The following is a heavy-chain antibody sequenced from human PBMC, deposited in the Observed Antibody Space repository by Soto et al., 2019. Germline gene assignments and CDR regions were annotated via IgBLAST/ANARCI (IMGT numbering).Heavy chain of an antibody. CDR2: ISSSGSTI. V-gene: IGHV3-11*01. D-gene: IGHD5-12*01. CDR1: GFTFSDYY. J-gene: IGHJ3*02. CDR3: ARGSSRGYSRCETITDACDI. Sequence: QVQLVESGGGLVKPGGSLRLSCAASGFTFSDYYMSWIRQAPGKGLEWVSYISSSGSTIYYADSVKGRFTISRDNAKKSRYLQMNSLRAEDTAVYYCARGSSRGYSRCETITDACDILGQGTMVTVSS.